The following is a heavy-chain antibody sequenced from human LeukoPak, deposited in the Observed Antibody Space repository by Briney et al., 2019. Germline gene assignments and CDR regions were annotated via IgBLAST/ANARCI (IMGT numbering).Heavy chain of an antibody. D-gene: IGHD1-26*01. J-gene: IGHJ4*02. V-gene: IGHV3-21*01. CDR3: ARDPSNSGSYYVLDY. CDR1: GFTFISYS. Sequence: AGGSLRLSCAASGFTFISYSMNWVRQAPGKGLEWVSSISSSSSYIYYADSVKGRFTISRDNAENSLYLQMNSLRSEDTAVYYCARDPSNSGSYYVLDYWGQGTLVTVSS. CDR2: ISSSSSYI.